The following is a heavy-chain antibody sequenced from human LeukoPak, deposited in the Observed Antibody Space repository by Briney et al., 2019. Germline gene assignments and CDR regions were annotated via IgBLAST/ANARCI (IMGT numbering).Heavy chain of an antibody. V-gene: IGHV3-74*01. CDR3: SRDRPHNWFDP. CDR2: IDNDGSKT. Sequence: GGSLRLSCAASGFTFNNHWMHWVRQVPGKGLEWVSRIDNDGSKTIYADSVKARFTISRDNAKNTLYLQMNSLRAEDTAMYYCSRDRPHNWFDPWGQGTLVTVSS. J-gene: IGHJ5*02. CDR1: GFTFNNHW.